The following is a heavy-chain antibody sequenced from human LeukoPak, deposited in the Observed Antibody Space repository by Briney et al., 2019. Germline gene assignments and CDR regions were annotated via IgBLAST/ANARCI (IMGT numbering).Heavy chain of an antibody. CDR3: AKGSGYGDYFDY. Sequence: PGGSLRLSCAASGFTFSSYAMSWVRQAPAKGLEWVSAISGSGGSTYYADSVKGRFTISRDNSKNTLYLQMNSLRAEDTAVYYCAKGSGYGDYFDYWGQGTLVTVSS. V-gene: IGHV3-23*01. J-gene: IGHJ4*02. CDR1: GFTFSSYA. D-gene: IGHD4-17*01. CDR2: ISGSGGST.